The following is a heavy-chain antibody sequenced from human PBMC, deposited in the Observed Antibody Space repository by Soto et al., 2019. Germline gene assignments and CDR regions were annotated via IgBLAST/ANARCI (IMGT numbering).Heavy chain of an antibody. CDR1: GGTFSSYA. CDR2: IIPIFGTA. D-gene: IGHD3-22*01. V-gene: IGHV1-69*12. J-gene: IGHJ5*02. Sequence: QVQLVQSGAEVKKPGSSVKVSCKASGGTFSSYAISWVRQAPGQGLEWMGGIIPIFGTANYAQKFQGRVTITADESTTXAHMELSSLRSEDTAVYYWARSRTMIVVDANWFDPWGQGTLVTVSS. CDR3: ARSRTMIVVDANWFDP.